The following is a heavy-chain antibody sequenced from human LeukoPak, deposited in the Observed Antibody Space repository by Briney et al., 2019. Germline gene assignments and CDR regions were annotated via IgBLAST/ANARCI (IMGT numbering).Heavy chain of an antibody. CDR3: AARHRFMVRGETHFDY. V-gene: IGHV4-4*07. J-gene: IGHJ4*02. CDR1: GYSISSGYY. D-gene: IGHD3-10*01. Sequence: SETLSLTCTVSGYSISSGYYWSWIRQPAGKGLEWIGRIYTSGSTNYNPSLKSRVTMSVDTSKNQFSLKLSSVAAADTAVYYCAARHRFMVRGETHFDYWGQGTLVTVSS. CDR2: IYTSGST.